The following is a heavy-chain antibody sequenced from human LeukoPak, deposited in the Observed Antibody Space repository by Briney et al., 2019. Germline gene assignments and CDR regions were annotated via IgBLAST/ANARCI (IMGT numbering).Heavy chain of an antibody. J-gene: IGHJ4*02. CDR1: GFTVSSNY. V-gene: IGHV3-53*01. CDR2: IYSGGST. CDR3: ARVLVSSLSYYFDY. D-gene: IGHD2-2*01. Sequence: GGSLRLSCAASGFTVSSNYMSWVRQAPGKGLEWVSVIYSGGSTYYADSVKGRFTISRDNSKNTLYLQMNSLRAEDTAVYYCARVLVSSLSYYFDYWGQGTLVTVSS.